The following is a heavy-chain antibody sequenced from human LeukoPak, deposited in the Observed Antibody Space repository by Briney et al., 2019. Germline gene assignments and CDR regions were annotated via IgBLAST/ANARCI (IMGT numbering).Heavy chain of an antibody. J-gene: IGHJ4*02. CDR1: GYTFTSYG. CDR3: VRVDDGYNSLDY. V-gene: IGHV1-18*01. CDR2: ISAYNGNT. Sequence: ASVKVSCKASGYTFTSYGISWVRQAPGQGLEWMGWISAYNGNTNYAQKLQGRVTMTTDTSTSTAYMELRSPRSDDTAVYYCVRVDDGYNSLDYWGQGTLVTVSS. D-gene: IGHD5-24*01.